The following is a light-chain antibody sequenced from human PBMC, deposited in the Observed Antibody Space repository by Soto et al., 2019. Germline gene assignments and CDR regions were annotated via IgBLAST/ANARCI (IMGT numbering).Light chain of an antibody. J-gene: IGLJ3*02. CDR3: YSYTTDEFPM. Sequence: QSALTQPASVSGSPGQSITISCSGTGDDPSHYTFVSWYQQHPGKAPRLLIFDVSNRPSGVSNRFSGSKSGNTASLTISGLQAQDEADYFCYSYTTDEFPMFGVGTKLNVL. CDR2: DVS. CDR1: GDDPSHYTF. V-gene: IGLV2-14*03.